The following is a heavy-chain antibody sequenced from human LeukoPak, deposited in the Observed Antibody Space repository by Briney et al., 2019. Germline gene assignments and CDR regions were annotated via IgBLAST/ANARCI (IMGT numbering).Heavy chain of an antibody. V-gene: IGHV3-21*01. J-gene: IGHJ6*03. Sequence: GSLILSFAASGFTFSTYSMNWVRPAPGKGVEWVSSISSSSSYIYYTDSVKGRFTISRDNAKNSLYLQMNSLRAEDTAVYYCARDLSTHAITYYYYMDVWGKGTTVTISS. D-gene: IGHD2-2*01. CDR3: ARDLSTHAITYYYYMDV. CDR1: GFTFSTYS. CDR2: ISSSSSYI.